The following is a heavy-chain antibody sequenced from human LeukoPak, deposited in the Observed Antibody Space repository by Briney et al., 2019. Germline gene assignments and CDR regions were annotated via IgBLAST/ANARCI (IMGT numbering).Heavy chain of an antibody. CDR2: IYTSGST. V-gene: IGHV4-61*09. Sequence: SETLSLTCTVSGGSISSGSYYGSWIRQPAGKGLEWIGHIYTSGSTNYNPSLKSRVTISVDTSKNHFSLKLNSVTAADTAVYYCARDLLDYQLLSGSWFDPWGQGTLVTVSS. D-gene: IGHD2-2*01. CDR3: ARDLLDYQLLSGSWFDP. CDR1: GGSISSGSYY. J-gene: IGHJ5*02.